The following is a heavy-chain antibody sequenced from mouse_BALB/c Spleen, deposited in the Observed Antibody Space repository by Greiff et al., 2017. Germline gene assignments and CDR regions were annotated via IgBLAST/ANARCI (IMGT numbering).Heavy chain of an antibody. D-gene: IGHD1-2*01. V-gene: IGHV5-6*02. Sequence: DVKLVESGGDLVKPGGSLKLSCAASGFTFSSYGMSWVRQTPDKRLEWVATISSGGSYTYYPDSVKGRFTISRDNAKNTLYLQMSSLKSEDTAMYYCARHLSITTAFDYWGQGTTLTVSS. CDR3: ARHLSITTAFDY. CDR2: ISSGGSYT. J-gene: IGHJ2*01. CDR1: GFTFSSYG.